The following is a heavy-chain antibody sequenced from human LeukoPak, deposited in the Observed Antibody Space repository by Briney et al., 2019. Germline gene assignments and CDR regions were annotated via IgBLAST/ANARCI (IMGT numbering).Heavy chain of an antibody. J-gene: IGHJ4*02. CDR2: TYYRSKWYN. Sequence: SQTLSLTCAISGDIVSSKSAAWNWIRQSPSRGLEWLGRTYYRSKWYNDYAVSVKSRITINPDTSKNQFSLQLNSVTPEDTAVYYCARDLITDYGDSHFDYWGQGTLVTVSS. V-gene: IGHV6-1*01. D-gene: IGHD4-17*01. CDR3: ARDLITDYGDSHFDY. CDR1: GDIVSSKSAA.